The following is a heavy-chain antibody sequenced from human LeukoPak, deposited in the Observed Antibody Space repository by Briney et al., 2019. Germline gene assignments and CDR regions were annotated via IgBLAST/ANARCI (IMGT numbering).Heavy chain of an antibody. Sequence: ASVKVSCKASGYTFTGYYMHWVRQAPGQGLEWMGWINPNSGGTNYSQKCQGRVTMTRDTSISTVYMQMSRLRSDDTAVYYCARDRIAARSLFDAFDLWGQGTMVTVSS. CDR1: GYTFTGYY. CDR3: ARDRIAARSLFDAFDL. V-gene: IGHV1-2*02. D-gene: IGHD6-6*01. CDR2: INPNSGGT. J-gene: IGHJ3*01.